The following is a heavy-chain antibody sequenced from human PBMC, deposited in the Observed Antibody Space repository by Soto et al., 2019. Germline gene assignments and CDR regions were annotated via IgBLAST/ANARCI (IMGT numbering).Heavy chain of an antibody. D-gene: IGHD3-10*01. V-gene: IGHV4-59*01. CDR1: GVSISSYY. Sequence: SETLSLTCTVSGVSISSYYWTWIRQPPGKGPEWIGYVYYSGITNYNPSLKSRLTMSVDTSKNQFSLKLSSVTAADTAMYYCVRDLTIGGFFDPWGQGTLVTVSS. CDR3: VRDLTIGGFFDP. CDR2: VYYSGIT. J-gene: IGHJ5*02.